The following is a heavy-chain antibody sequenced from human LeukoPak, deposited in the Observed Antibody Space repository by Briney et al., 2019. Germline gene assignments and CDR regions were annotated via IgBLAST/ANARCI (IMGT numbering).Heavy chain of an antibody. J-gene: IGHJ4*02. V-gene: IGHV5-51*01. Sequence: GESLKISCKGSGYTFIRFWIGWVRQMPGKGLEWMGIIYPGDSDARYSPSFQGQVTVSADRSISTAYLQWSSLKASDTAMYYCARQFYYDRSGFFEGAYWGQGSLVTVSS. CDR3: ARQFYYDRSGFFEGAY. CDR1: GYTFIRFW. D-gene: IGHD3-22*01. CDR2: IYPGDSDA.